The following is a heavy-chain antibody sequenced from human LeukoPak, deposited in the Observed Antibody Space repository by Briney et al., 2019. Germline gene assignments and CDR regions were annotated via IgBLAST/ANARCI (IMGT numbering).Heavy chain of an antibody. CDR2: IYPGDSDT. Sequence: GESLKISCKGSGYSFTSYWIGWVRQMPGKGLEWMGIIYPGDSDTRYSPSFQGQVTISVDKSISTAYLQWSSLKASDTAMYYCARLCGYCSGGSCYSFYYMDVWGKGTTVTVSS. V-gene: IGHV5-51*01. J-gene: IGHJ6*03. CDR1: GYSFTSYW. D-gene: IGHD2-15*01. CDR3: ARLCGYCSGGSCYSFYYMDV.